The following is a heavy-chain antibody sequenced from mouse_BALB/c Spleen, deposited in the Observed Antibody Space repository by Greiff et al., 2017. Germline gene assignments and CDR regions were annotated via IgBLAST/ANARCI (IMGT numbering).Heavy chain of an antibody. CDR3: ARRGMITYYAMDY. Sequence: EVQLQQSGAELVKPGASVKLSCTASGFNIKDTYMHWVKQRPEQGLEWIGRIDPANGNTKYDPKFQGKATITADTSSNTAYLQLSSLTSEDTAVYYCARRGMITYYAMDYWGQGTSVTVSS. V-gene: IGHV14-3*02. CDR2: IDPANGNT. J-gene: IGHJ4*01. CDR1: GFNIKDTY. D-gene: IGHD2-4*01.